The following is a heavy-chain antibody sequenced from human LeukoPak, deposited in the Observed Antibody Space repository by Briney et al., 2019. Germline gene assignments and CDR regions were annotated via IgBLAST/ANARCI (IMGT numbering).Heavy chain of an antibody. V-gene: IGHV4-38-2*01. CDR3: ARLSVAFDY. CDR1: GYSISSGYY. D-gene: IGHD6-19*01. CDR2: IYHSGST. Sequence: SETLSLTCAVSGYSISSGYYWGWIRQPPGKGLEWIGSIYHSGSTYYNPSLKSRVTISVDTSKNQFSLKLSSVTAADTAVYYCARLSVAFDYWGQGTLVTVSS. J-gene: IGHJ4*02.